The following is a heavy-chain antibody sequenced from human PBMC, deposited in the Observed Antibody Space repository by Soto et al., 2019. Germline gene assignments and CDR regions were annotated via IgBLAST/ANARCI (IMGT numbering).Heavy chain of an antibody. Sequence: PGGSLRLSCATSGFTFSNAWMTWVRQAPGKGLEWVGRIKTIFDGGTTDYAAPVKGRFNISRDDSKNTLYLEMNSLKTEDTGVYYCTKGPGIVVGETIGALDMWGQGTMATVSS. V-gene: IGHV3-15*01. CDR2: IKTIFDGGTT. CDR3: TKGPGIVVGETIGALDM. D-gene: IGHD1-26*01. CDR1: GFTFSNAW. J-gene: IGHJ3*02.